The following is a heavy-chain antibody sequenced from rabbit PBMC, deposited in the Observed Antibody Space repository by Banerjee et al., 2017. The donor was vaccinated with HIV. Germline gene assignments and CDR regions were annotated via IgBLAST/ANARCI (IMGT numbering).Heavy chain of an antibody. J-gene: IGHJ3*01. Sequence: QEQLEESGGGLVQPEGSLTLTCTASGFSFSSSYWICWVRQAPGKGLEWIACIYTGSSGSTYYASWAKGRFTITRSTSLNTVTLQLNSLTVADTATYFCARADIGGDNYGWTRLGLWGQGTLVTVS. CDR3: ARADIGGDNYGWTRLGL. CDR2: IYTGSSGST. CDR1: GFSFSSSYW. V-gene: IGHV1S45*01. D-gene: IGHD6-1*01.